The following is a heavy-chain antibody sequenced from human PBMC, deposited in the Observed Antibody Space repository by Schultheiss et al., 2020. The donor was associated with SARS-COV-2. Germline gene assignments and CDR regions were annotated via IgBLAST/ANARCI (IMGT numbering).Heavy chain of an antibody. V-gene: IGHV4-34*01. CDR2: INHSGST. CDR1: GGSISSYY. J-gene: IGHJ4*02. Sequence: SETLSLTCTVSGGSISSYYWSWIRQPPGKGLEWIGEINHSGSTNYNPSLKSRVTISVDTSKNQFSLKLSSVTAADTAVYYCARSRRQLPFDYCGQGTLVTVSS. D-gene: IGHD3-10*01. CDR3: ARSRRQLPFDY.